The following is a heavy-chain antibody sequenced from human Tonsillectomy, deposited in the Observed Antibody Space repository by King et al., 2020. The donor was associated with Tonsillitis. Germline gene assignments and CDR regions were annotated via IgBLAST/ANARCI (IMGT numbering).Heavy chain of an antibody. D-gene: IGHD5-12*01. CDR2: ITWNSENI. CDR3: AKDIGRATTHYFFGS. J-gene: IGHJ4*02. V-gene: IGHV3-9*01. CDR1: GFTFDDYA. Sequence: VQLVESGGGLVQPGRSLRLSCAASGFTFDDYAMHWVRQAPGKGLEWVSGITWNSENIGYADSVKGRFTISRDNAKNSLYLQMNSLRAEDTALYYCAKDIGRATTHYFFGSWGQGTLVTVSS.